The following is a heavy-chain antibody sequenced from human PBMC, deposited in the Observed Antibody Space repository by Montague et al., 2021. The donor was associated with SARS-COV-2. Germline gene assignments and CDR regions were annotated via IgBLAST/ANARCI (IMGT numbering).Heavy chain of an antibody. J-gene: IGHJ6*02. CDR1: GGSFSSSSYY. D-gene: IGHD1-26*01. V-gene: IGHV4-39*01. CDR3: ARLWDSDYFYYGMDV. Sequence: SETLSLTCAVSGGSFSSSSYYWGWIRQPPGKGPEWIGSIYYSGSTYCNPSLKSRVSISVHTSKNQFSLKLSSVTAADTAVYYCARLWDSDYFYYGMDVWGQGTTVTVSS. CDR2: IYYSGST.